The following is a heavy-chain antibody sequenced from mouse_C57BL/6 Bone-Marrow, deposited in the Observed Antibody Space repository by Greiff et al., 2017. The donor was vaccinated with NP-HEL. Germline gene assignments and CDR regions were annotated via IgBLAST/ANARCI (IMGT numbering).Heavy chain of an antibody. J-gene: IGHJ4*01. D-gene: IGHD3-3*01. V-gene: IGHV5-6*02. CDR1: GFTFSSYG. Sequence: EVKLMESGGDLVKPGGSLKLSCAASGFTFSSYGMSWVRQTPDKRLEWVATISSGGSYTYYPDSVKGRFTISRDNAKNTLYLQMSSLKSEDTAMYYCARRRASAMDYWGQGTSVTVSS. CDR3: ARRRASAMDY. CDR2: ISSGGSYT.